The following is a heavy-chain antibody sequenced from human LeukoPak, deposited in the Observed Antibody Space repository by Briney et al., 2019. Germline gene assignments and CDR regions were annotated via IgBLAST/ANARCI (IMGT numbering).Heavy chain of an antibody. Sequence: PGGSLRLSCAASGFTFSSYWMSWVRQAPGKGLEWVANIKQDGSEKYYVDSVKGRFTISRDNAKNSLYLQMNSLRAEDTAVYYCARDAEVGYFDSSNFYDYWGQGTLVTVSS. V-gene: IGHV3-7*01. CDR3: ARDAEVGYFDSSNFYDY. J-gene: IGHJ4*02. CDR2: IKQDGSEK. CDR1: GFTFSSYW. D-gene: IGHD3-22*01.